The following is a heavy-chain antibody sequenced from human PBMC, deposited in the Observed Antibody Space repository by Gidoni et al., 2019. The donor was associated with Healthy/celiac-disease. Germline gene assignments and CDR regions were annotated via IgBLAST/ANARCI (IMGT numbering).Heavy chain of an antibody. CDR3: AKDGSYYYGSGSYHSDSYYFDY. CDR1: GFTFSSYA. Sequence: EVQLLESGGGLVQPGGSLRLSCAASGFTFSSYAMSWVRQAPGKGLEWVSAISGSGGSTDYADSVKGRFTISRDNSKNTLYLQMNSLRAEDTAVYYCAKDGSYYYGSGSYHSDSYYFDYWGQGTLVTVSS. V-gene: IGHV3-23*01. J-gene: IGHJ4*02. D-gene: IGHD3-10*01. CDR2: ISGSGGST.